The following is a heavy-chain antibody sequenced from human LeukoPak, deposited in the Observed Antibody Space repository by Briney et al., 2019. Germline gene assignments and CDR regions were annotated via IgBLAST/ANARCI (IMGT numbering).Heavy chain of an antibody. V-gene: IGHV1-2*02. D-gene: IGHD2-2*01. CDR3: ARADSVPAGDYHYWYMDV. J-gene: IGHJ6*03. CDR2: IKPNSGDT. Sequence: ASVKVSCKASGFTLTGYYMHWVRQDPRQGLQWMGWIKPNSGDTDYAQKFQGRVTITRDTSISTVYMELSSLRSDDTAVYYCARADSVPAGDYHYWYMDVWGKGTTATVSS. CDR1: GFTLTGYY.